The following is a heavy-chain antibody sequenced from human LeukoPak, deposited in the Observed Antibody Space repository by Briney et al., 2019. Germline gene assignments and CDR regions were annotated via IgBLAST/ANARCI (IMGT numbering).Heavy chain of an antibody. D-gene: IGHD6-13*01. CDR3: AIPCLYSSSCQVDY. Sequence: VASVKVSCKASGYTFTSYDINWVRQATGQGLEWMGWMNPNSGNTGYAQKFQGRVTMTRNTSISTAYMELSSLRSEDTAVYYCAIPCLYSSSCQVDYWGQGTLVTVSS. J-gene: IGHJ4*02. V-gene: IGHV1-8*01. CDR2: MNPNSGNT. CDR1: GYTFTSYD.